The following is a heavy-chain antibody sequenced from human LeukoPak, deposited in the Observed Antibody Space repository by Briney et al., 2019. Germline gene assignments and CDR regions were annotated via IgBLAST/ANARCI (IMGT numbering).Heavy chain of an antibody. D-gene: IGHD3-22*01. V-gene: IGHV3-30-3*01. J-gene: IGHJ4*02. CDR1: GFTFSSYA. CDR3: ARVDDSSGYYSLGIDY. Sequence: GGSLRLSCAASGFTFSSYAMSWVRQAPGKGLEWVAVISYDGSNKYYADSVKGRFTISRDNSKNTLYLQMNSLRAEDTAVYYCARVDDSSGYYSLGIDYWGQGTLVTVSS. CDR2: ISYDGSNK.